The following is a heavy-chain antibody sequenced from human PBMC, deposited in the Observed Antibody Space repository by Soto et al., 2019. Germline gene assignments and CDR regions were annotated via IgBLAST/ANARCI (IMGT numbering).Heavy chain of an antibody. V-gene: IGHV3-30*18. CDR2: ISYDGSNK. CDR1: GFTFSSYG. CDR3: AKDRLVNAVRTRGLDY. D-gene: IGHD2-21*01. Sequence: GGSLRLSCAASGFTFSSYGMHWLRQAPGKGLEWVAVISYDGSNKYYADSVKGRFTISRDNSKNTLYLQMNSLRAEDTAVYYCAKDRLVNAVRTRGLDYWGQGTLVTVSS. J-gene: IGHJ4*02.